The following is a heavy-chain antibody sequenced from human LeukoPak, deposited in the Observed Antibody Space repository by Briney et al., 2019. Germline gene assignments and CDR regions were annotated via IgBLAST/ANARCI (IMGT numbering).Heavy chain of an antibody. CDR3: ASLALSSSRNPFDY. CDR1: GYTFTGYY. Sequence: PGASVKVSCKASGYTFTGYYMHWVRQAPGQGLEWMGWINPNSGGTNYAQKFQGRVTMTRDTSISTAYMELSRLRSGDTAVYYCASLALSSSRNPFDYWGQGTLVTVSS. J-gene: IGHJ4*02. V-gene: IGHV1-2*02. CDR2: INPNSGGT. D-gene: IGHD6-13*01.